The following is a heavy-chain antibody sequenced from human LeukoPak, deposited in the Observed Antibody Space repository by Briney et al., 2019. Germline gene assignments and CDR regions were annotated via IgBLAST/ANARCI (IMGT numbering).Heavy chain of an antibody. Sequence: SQTLSLTCTVSGGSISSGDYYWSWIRQPPGKGLEWIGYIYYSGSTYYNPSLKSRVTISVDTSKNQFSLKLSSVTAADTAVYYCARGSQDGSLFDYWGQGTLVTVSP. CDR1: GGSISSGDYY. V-gene: IGHV4-30-4*08. CDR3: ARGSQDGSLFDY. D-gene: IGHD3-10*01. CDR2: IYYSGST. J-gene: IGHJ4*02.